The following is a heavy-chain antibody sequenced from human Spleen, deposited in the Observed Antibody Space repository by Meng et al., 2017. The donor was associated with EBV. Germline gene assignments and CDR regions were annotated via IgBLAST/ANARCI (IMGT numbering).Heavy chain of an antibody. Sequence: GQLVQSGAEVKKPGSSVKVSCKASGGTYAFTWVRQAPGQGLEWMGGIIPIFGTTNYAQKFQGRVTITADESTSTTYMALGSLRSEDTAVYYCARGLLLGSFIGAFDSWGQGTLVTVS. V-gene: IGHV1-69*01. D-gene: IGHD3-10*01. CDR1: GGTYA. CDR2: IIPIFGTT. CDR3: ARGLLLGSFIGAFDS. J-gene: IGHJ4*02.